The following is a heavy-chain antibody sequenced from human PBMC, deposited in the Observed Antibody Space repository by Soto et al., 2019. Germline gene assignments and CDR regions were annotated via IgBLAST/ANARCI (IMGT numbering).Heavy chain of an antibody. CDR3: ARLDSTKWAFDY. J-gene: IGHJ4*02. V-gene: IGHV3-74*01. Sequence: EVQLVESGGGLVQPGGSLRLSCAASGFTFSSNWMNWVRQGPGKGLVWVSRINSDGSDTSYADSVKGRFTISRDNAKNTMYLQMNSLRAEDTAVYYWARLDSTKWAFDYWGQGTLVTVSS. CDR2: INSDGSDT. CDR1: GFTFSSNW. D-gene: IGHD1-26*01.